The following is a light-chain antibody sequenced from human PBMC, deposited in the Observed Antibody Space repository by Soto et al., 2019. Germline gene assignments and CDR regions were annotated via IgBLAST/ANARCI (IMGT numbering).Light chain of an antibody. V-gene: IGKV3-15*01. CDR2: GAS. CDR1: QSVSSN. J-gene: IGKJ1*01. Sequence: EIVMTQSPATLSVSPGERATLSCRASQSVSSNLAWYQQKPGEAPRLLLYGASTSTTGITAWFSGSWSGTEITLTSSSLQSEAFAFYYCKQYNNWWTFGQGTKVEIK. CDR3: KQYNNWWT.